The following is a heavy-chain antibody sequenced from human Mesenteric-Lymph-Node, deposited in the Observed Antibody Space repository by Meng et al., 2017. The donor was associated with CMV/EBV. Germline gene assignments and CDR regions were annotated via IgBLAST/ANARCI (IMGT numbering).Heavy chain of an antibody. CDR3: AKRGAMVRNQRDFDY. Sequence: GESLKISCAASGFTFSSYAMSWVRQAPGKGLEWVSAISGSGGSTYYADSVKGRFTISRDNSKNTLHLQMNSLRAEDTALYYCAKRGAMVRNQRDFDYWGQGTLVTVSS. CDR1: GFTFSSYA. D-gene: IGHD3-10*01. CDR2: ISGSGGST. V-gene: IGHV3-23*01. J-gene: IGHJ4*02.